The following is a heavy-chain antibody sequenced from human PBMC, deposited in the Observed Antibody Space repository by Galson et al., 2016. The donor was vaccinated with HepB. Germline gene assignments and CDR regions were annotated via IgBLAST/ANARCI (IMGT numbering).Heavy chain of an antibody. V-gene: IGHV3-23*01. CDR2: SSYSGNT. D-gene: IGHD3-22*01. CDR1: GFTFSTYA. J-gene: IGHJ4*02. Sequence: SLRLSCAASGFTFSTYALSWVRQAPGKGLEWVSTSSYSGNTYYADSVKGRFTISRDNSKNTLSLQMNSLRAEDTAVYYCAKRAYYYDSSGQHQRIHFFEYWGQGTLLTVSS. CDR3: AKRAYYYDSSGQHQRIHFFEY.